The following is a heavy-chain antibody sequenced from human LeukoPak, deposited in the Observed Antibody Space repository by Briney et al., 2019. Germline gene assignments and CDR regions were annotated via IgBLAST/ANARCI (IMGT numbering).Heavy chain of an antibody. V-gene: IGHV3-33*06. CDR2: IWHDGSHT. CDR3: AKDNDAYGDSYFDS. CDR1: GFTFSNYG. J-gene: IGHJ4*02. D-gene: IGHD4-17*01. Sequence: GGSLRLSCAASGFTFSNYGFHWVSQTPGKGLKWVAVIWHDGSHTYYSDSVKGRFTISRDNAKNTVYLQMDSLRVEDTAIYYCAKDNDAYGDSYFDSWGQGTLVTVSS.